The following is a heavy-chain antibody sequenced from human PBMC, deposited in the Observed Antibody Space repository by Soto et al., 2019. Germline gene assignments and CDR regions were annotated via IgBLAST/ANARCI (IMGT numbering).Heavy chain of an antibody. D-gene: IGHD2-2*01. Sequence: GASVKVSCKASGGTFSSYTISWVRQAPGQGLEWMGRIIPILGIANYAQKFQGRVTITADKSTSTAYMELSSLRSEDTAVYYCARGSYCSSTSCYVWFDPWGQGTLVTVSS. V-gene: IGHV1-69*02. J-gene: IGHJ5*02. CDR3: ARGSYCSSTSCYVWFDP. CDR1: GGTFSSYT. CDR2: IIPILGIA.